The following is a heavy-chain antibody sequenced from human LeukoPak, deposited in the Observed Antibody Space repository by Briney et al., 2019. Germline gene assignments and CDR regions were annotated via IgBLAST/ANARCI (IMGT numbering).Heavy chain of an antibody. CDR1: GGSISSSSYY. CDR3: ARLNLLLSRFDP. V-gene: IGHV4-39*01. CDR2: IYYSGST. D-gene: IGHD1-26*01. J-gene: IGHJ5*02. Sequence: SETLSLTCTVSGGSISSSSYYWGWIRQPPGKGLEWIGSIYYSGSTYYNPSLKSRVTISVDTSKNQFSLKLSSVTAADTAVYYCARLNLLLSRFDPWGQGTLVTVSS.